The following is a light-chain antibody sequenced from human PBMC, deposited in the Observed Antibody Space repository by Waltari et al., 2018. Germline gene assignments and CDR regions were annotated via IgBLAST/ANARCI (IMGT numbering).Light chain of an antibody. CDR2: WAS. J-gene: IGKJ2*01. CDR1: QTISSW. Sequence: DIQMPQSPSTLSASVGDRVTITCRASQTISSWLAWYQQKPGKAPNLLIYWASRLESGVPSRFSGSGSGTEFTLTVSNLQPDDYATYYCQQYNSYPYTFGQGTKLEIK. V-gene: IGKV1-5*03. CDR3: QQYNSYPYT.